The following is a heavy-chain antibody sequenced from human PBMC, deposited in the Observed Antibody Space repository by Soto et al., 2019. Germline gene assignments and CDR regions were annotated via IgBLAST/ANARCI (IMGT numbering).Heavy chain of an antibody. V-gene: IGHV4-34*01. Sequence: PSETLSLTCAFYCGSFIGYYWSWIRQPPGKGLEWIGEINHSGSTNYNPSLKSRVTISVDTSKNQFSLKLSSVTAADTAVYYCARGGRYSGYDYWFDPWGQGTLVTVS. D-gene: IGHD5-12*01. CDR3: ARGGRYSGYDYWFDP. CDR2: INHSGST. CDR1: CGSFIGYY. J-gene: IGHJ5*02.